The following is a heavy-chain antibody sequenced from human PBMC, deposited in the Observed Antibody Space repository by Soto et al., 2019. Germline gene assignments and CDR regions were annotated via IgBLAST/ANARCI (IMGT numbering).Heavy chain of an antibody. CDR2: ILVRGST. CDR3: AKATATGGGAFDI. Sequence: SLRLSCAASGFTCSSYDMSWVRQAPGKGLEWVSTILVRGSTHYPDSVKGRFTISRDNSKNTLFLQMNSLTAGDTAVYYCAKATATGGGAFDICGQGTMVTVSS. D-gene: IGHD2-8*02. V-gene: IGHV3-23*01. J-gene: IGHJ3*02. CDR1: GFTCSSYD.